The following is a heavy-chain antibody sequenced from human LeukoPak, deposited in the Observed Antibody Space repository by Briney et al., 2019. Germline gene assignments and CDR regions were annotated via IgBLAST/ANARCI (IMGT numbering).Heavy chain of an antibody. J-gene: IGHJ4*02. CDR3: AKDRSIGTYYTFDH. Sequence: GGSLRLSCGASGFTFNNYGMNWVRQAPGKGLEWVSSISASAAMTYYADSVKGRFTVSRDNSNNRLYLQMSGLTAADTAVYYCAKDRSIGTYYTFDHWGQGTLVTVSS. CDR1: GFTFNNYG. D-gene: IGHD1-26*01. CDR2: ISASAAMT. V-gene: IGHV3-23*01.